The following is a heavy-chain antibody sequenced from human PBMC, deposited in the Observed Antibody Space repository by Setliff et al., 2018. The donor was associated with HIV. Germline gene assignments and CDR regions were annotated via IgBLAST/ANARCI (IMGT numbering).Heavy chain of an antibody. CDR2: ISHSGRT. J-gene: IGHJ5*01. CDR1: GGSLTDYD. CDR3: ARGFEGYCSGASCHWFDS. Sequence: SETLSLTCAVYGGSLTDYDWTWIRQTPAKGLEWIGEISHSGRTNYNPSLKTRLIISRDTSKNQFSLRLSSAIVADTAIYYCARGFEGYCSGASCHWFDSWGQGTQVTVSS. D-gene: IGHD2-15*01. V-gene: IGHV4-34*01.